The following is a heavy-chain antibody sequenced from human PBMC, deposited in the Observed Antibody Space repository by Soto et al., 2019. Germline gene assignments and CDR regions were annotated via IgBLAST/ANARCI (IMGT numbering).Heavy chain of an antibody. Sequence: AGSLRLSCAASGFTFSSYSMNWVRQAPGKGLEWVSSISSSSSNIYYADSVKGRFTISRDNAKNSLYLQMNSLRAEDTAVYYCGIFSFYRYDFDFWGQGTLVTVSS. J-gene: IGHJ4*01. V-gene: IGHV3-21*01. D-gene: IGHD1-1*01. CDR1: GFTFSSYS. CDR2: ISSSSSNI. CDR3: GIFSFYRYDFDF.